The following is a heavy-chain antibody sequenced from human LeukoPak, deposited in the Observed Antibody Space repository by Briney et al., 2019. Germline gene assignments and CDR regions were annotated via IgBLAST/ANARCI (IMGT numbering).Heavy chain of an antibody. CDR3: ARAGTCSSTSCDGGIEY. J-gene: IGHJ4*02. Sequence: GGSLRLSCAASGFAFSNYNMKWVRQAPGKGLEWVSFISTTSTYIYYADSVKGRFTVSRDNSKNLLYLQMDSLRVEDTAVYYCARAGTCSSTSCDGGIEYWGQGTLVTVSS. V-gene: IGHV3-21*06. CDR2: ISTTSTYI. CDR1: GFAFSNYN. D-gene: IGHD2-2*01.